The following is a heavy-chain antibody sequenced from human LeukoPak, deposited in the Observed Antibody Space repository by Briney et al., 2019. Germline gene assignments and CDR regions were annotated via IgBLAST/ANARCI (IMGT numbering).Heavy chain of an antibody. V-gene: IGHV3-33*01. J-gene: IGHJ4*02. CDR3: ARSYLSHEIGY. Sequence: GGSLRLSCAASGFTFSSYGMHWVRQAPGKGLEWVAVIWYDGSNKYYADSVKGRFTISRDNSKNTLYLQMNSLRAEDTVVYYCARSYLSHEIGYWGQGTLVTVSS. CDR2: IWYDGSNK. D-gene: IGHD3-10*01. CDR1: GFTFSSYG.